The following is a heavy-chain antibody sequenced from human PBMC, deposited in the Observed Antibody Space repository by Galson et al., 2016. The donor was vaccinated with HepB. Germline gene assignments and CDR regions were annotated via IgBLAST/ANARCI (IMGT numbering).Heavy chain of an antibody. CDR1: GYKFSNYW. CDR2: IFPGDSDT. J-gene: IGHJ3*02. Sequence: QSGAEVKKPGESLNISCKGSGYKFSNYWIAWVRQMPGKGLEWMGIIFPGDSDTRYSPSFKGQVTISVDKSISTAYLQWSSLKASDTAVHYCATLGSRNYSDGLDMWGQGTMVTVSS. V-gene: IGHV5-51*01. CDR3: ATLGSRNYSDGLDM. D-gene: IGHD1-7*01.